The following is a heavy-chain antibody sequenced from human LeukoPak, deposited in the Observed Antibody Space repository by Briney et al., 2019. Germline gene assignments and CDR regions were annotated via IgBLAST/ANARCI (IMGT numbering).Heavy chain of an antibody. CDR1: AFTFSSYW. CDR2: ISSDGSST. D-gene: IGHD5-24*01. V-gene: IGHV3-74*01. CDR3: ARDPIELATTRRAFDI. Sequence: GGSLRLSCAASAFTFSSYWMHWVRQAPGKGLVWVSRISSDGSSTSYADSVKGRFTISRDNAKNSLYLQMFSLRAEDTAVYYCARDPIELATTRRAFDIWGQGTMVTVSS. J-gene: IGHJ3*02.